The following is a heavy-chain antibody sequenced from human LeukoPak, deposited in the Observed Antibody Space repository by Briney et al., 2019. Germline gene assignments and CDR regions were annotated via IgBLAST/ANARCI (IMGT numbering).Heavy chain of an antibody. D-gene: IGHD3-9*01. CDR2: ISAYNGDT. CDR1: GYTFNNYV. J-gene: IGHJ4*02. V-gene: IGHV1-18*01. CDR3: ASGDIFTGPETNFDY. Sequence: ASVKVSCKASGYTFNNYVITWVRQAPGQGLEWMGWISAYNGDTKYTQNVQGRVTMTTDTSTSTAYMELRSLRSDDTAVYYCASGDIFTGPETNFDYWGQGTLVTVSS.